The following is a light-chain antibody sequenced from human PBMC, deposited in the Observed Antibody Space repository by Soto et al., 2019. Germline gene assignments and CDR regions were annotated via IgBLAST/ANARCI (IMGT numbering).Light chain of an antibody. CDR2: RNT. CDR1: RSNIGNNY. V-gene: IGLV1-47*01. CDR3: EAWDDSLSGHV. Sequence: QSVLTQPPSASGTPGQTVTISCSGSRSNIGNNYVCWYQQLPGAAPKLLIYRNTQRPSGVPGRFSGSKSGTAASLAISGLRSEDEADYFCEAWDDSLSGHVFGTGTKLTVL. J-gene: IGLJ1*01.